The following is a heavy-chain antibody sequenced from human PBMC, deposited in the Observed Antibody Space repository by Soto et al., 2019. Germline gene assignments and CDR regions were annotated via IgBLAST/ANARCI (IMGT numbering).Heavy chain of an antibody. CDR1: GFTINNNY. Sequence: GVSLRLSCAASGFTINNNYMTWVRQAPGKGLEWVSVLYRNGSAYYLDSVRGRFSISRDNSKNTLYLQMGRLRAEDTAVYFCTSGLVPITYWGQGTLVTVSS. J-gene: IGHJ4*02. CDR3: TSGLVPITY. D-gene: IGHD1-20*01. V-gene: IGHV3-53*01. CDR2: LYRNGSA.